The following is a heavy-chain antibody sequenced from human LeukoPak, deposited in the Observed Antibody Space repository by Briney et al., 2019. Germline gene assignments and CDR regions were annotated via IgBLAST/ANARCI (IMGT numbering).Heavy chain of an antibody. D-gene: IGHD2-21*02. Sequence: GGSLRLSCAASGFIFRNYAMSWVRQAPGKGLVWVSCINPDGSWTLHADSVKGRFAISRDYARNTLYLQMNSLGVEDTAMYYCARYEQRPGVTASDPWSQGTLVTVSS. CDR1: GFIFRNYA. J-gene: IGHJ5*02. CDR3: ARYEQRPGVTASDP. CDR2: INPDGSWT. V-gene: IGHV3-74*01.